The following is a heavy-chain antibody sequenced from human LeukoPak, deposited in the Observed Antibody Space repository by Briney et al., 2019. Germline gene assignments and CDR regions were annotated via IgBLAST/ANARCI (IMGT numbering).Heavy chain of an antibody. J-gene: IGHJ4*02. CDR3: ARGRGVKYNSDRIYSFDY. CDR2: INHSGST. Sequence: SETLSLTCAVYAESFSDYYWSWTRQPPGKGLEWIGEINHSGSTNYNPSLKTRVTISIDTSNNQFSLKLSSVTAADTAVYYCARGRGVKYNSDRIYSFDYWGQGTLVTVSS. CDR1: AESFSDYY. V-gene: IGHV4-34*01. D-gene: IGHD1-1*01.